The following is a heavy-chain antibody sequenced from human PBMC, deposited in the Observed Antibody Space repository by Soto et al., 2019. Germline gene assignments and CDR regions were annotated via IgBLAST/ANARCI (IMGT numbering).Heavy chain of an antibody. CDR2: IYLSGGNT. Sequence: QVQLVQSGAEVKNPGASVKISCTASGYNFINNYIYWVRQAPGQGLEYMGLIYLSGGNTKYAQKFQDRVTMTRDTSTNTVYLELTSLRFEDTAMYYCAKEGAEWGQGTLVTVSS. J-gene: IGHJ4*02. V-gene: IGHV1-46*01. CDR1: GYNFINNY. CDR3: AKEGAE.